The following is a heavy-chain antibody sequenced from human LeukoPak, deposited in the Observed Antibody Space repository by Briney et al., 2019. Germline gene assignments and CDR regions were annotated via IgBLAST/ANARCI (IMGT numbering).Heavy chain of an antibody. CDR1: GFTFSRNG. D-gene: IGHD3-10*01. V-gene: IGHV3-23*01. CDR2: ISGSGGNT. J-gene: IGHJ4*02. CDR3: AKDRRAGSYDY. Sequence: GGSLRLSCAASGFTFSRNGMTWVRQAPGKGLEGGSAISGSGGNTYYADSVKGRFTIPRDNSKNTLYPQMNSVRAEDTAVYYCAKDRRAGSYDYWGQGTLVTVSS.